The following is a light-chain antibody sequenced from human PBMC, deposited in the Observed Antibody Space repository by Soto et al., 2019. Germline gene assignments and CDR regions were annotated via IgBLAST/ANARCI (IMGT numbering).Light chain of an antibody. Sequence: EIVMTQSPATLSVSPGERATLSCRASQSISNKLAWYQHKPGQAPRLLIYDTSTRVAGIPARFTGSGSGTDFTLTISSLQSEDSALYYCQQYSNWPTFGQGTRLEI. V-gene: IGKV3-15*01. CDR3: QQYSNWPT. CDR1: QSISNK. J-gene: IGKJ5*01. CDR2: DTS.